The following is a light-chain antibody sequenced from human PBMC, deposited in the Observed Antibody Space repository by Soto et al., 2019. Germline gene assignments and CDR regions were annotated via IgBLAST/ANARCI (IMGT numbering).Light chain of an antibody. Sequence: EIVLTQSPGTLSLSPGERATLSCRASQSVTSNYLAWYQQKPGQAPRLLIYGASSRATGIPDRFSGSGSGADFTLTISRLEPEDFAVYYCQQRQYWPPITFGQGTRLEI. J-gene: IGKJ5*01. CDR1: QSVTSNY. CDR3: QQRQYWPPIT. CDR2: GAS. V-gene: IGKV3D-20*02.